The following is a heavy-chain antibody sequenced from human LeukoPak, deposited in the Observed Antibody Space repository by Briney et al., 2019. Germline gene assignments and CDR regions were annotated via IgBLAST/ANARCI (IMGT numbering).Heavy chain of an antibody. Sequence: VASVKVSCKASGYTFTSYYMHWVRQAPGQGLEWMGIINPSGGSTSYAQKFQGRVTMTRDTSTSTVYMELSSLTSEDTAVYYCAITGYSSGWYYYYGMDVWGQGTTVTVSS. CDR1: GYTFTSYY. J-gene: IGHJ6*02. D-gene: IGHD6-19*01. V-gene: IGHV1-46*01. CDR3: AITGYSSGWYYYYGMDV. CDR2: INPSGGST.